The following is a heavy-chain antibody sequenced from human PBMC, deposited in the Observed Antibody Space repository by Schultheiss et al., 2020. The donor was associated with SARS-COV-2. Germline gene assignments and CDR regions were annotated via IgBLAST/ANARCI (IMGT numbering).Heavy chain of an antibody. V-gene: IGHV5-51*01. CDR3: ARRVLGAFDI. Sequence: GGSLRLSCKGSGYSFTSYLIVWVRQMPGKGLEWMGIIYPGDSDTRYSPSFQGQVTISADKSISTAYLQWSSLKASDTAMYYCARRVLGAFDIWGQGTMVTVSS. CDR1: GYSFTSYL. CDR2: IYPGDSDT. J-gene: IGHJ3*02.